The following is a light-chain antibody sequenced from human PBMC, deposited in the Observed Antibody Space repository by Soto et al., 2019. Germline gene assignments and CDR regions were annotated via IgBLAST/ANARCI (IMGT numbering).Light chain of an antibody. J-gene: IGKJ5*01. CDR3: QQSYRTPIT. V-gene: IGKV1-39*01. Sequence: DIQLTQSPSPLSASVGDIVAITFLASQSISTYLNWYQQKPGKAPKVLIYAASNLQSGVPPRFSGSGSGTDFTLTISSLQPEDVATYFCQQSYRTPITFGQGTRLEI. CDR1: QSISTY. CDR2: AAS.